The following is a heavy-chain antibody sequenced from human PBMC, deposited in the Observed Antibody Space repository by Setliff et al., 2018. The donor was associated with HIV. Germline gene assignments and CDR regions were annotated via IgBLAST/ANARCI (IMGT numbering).Heavy chain of an antibody. CDR1: GGSFSGYY. V-gene: IGHV4-34*01. CDR2: INHSGST. Sequence: PSETLSLTCAVYGGSFSGYYWSWIRQPPGKGLEWIGEINHSGSTNYNPSLKSRVTISVDTSKNQFSLKLYSVTAADTSVYYCARGLNYYGSGSYLPLGYWGQGTLVTVSS. J-gene: IGHJ4*02. D-gene: IGHD3-10*01. CDR3: ARGLNYYGSGSYLPLGY.